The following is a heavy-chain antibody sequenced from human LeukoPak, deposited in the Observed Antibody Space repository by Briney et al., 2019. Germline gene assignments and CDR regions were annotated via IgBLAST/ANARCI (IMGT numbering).Heavy chain of an antibody. J-gene: IGHJ4*02. D-gene: IGHD3-22*01. CDR3: AGVLDYYDSSGYFDY. Sequence: GGSLRHSCAASGFTFSSYWMSWVRQAPGKGLEWVANIKQDGSEKYYVDSVKGRFTISRDNAKNSLYLQMNSLRAEDTAVYYCAGVLDYYDSSGYFDYWGQGTLVTVSS. V-gene: IGHV3-7*01. CDR2: IKQDGSEK. CDR1: GFTFSSYW.